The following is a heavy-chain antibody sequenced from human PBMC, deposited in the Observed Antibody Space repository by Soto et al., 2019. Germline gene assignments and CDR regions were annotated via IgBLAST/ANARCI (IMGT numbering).Heavy chain of an antibody. CDR2: ISYDGSEK. J-gene: IGHJ4*02. V-gene: IGHV3-30*18. CDR3: TKGHVVRGD. CDR1: GFTFTSYG. D-gene: IGHD3-10*01. Sequence: GGSLRLSCSASGFTFTSYGMHWVRQAPGKGLEWVAAISYDGSEKYYADSVKGRFTISRDNSKNTQYLQMNNLRPEDTAVYYCTKGHVVRGDWGQGARVTVSS.